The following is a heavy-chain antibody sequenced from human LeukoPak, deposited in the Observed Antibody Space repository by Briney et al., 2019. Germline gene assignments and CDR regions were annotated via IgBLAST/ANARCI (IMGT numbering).Heavy chain of an antibody. CDR3: ARALTGTRRSSY. V-gene: IGHV3-66*01. CDR1: GFIAGSHN. J-gene: IGHJ4*02. D-gene: IGHD1-20*01. CDR2: IYSGGRT. Sequence: GGSLRLSCAVSGFIAGSHNMSWVRQEPGKGLEWVSLIYSGGRTYYADSVKGRFTISRDNSKNTLYLQMNSLRAEYTAVYYCARALTGTRRSSYWGQGTLATVSS.